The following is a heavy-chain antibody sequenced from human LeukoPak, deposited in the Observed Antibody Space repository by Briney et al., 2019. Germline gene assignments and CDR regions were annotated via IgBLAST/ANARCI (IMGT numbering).Heavy chain of an antibody. D-gene: IGHD3-10*01. CDR1: GYXFTSYY. V-gene: IGHV1-46*01. CDR3: VRDGEVIIKPAASFPHDAFDI. CDR2: INPSGGRT. Sequence: ASVKLSCKASGYXFTSYYIHWVRQAPGQGLEWMGIINPSGGRTNYAPKFQGRVTMTRDTATSTVYMQLSSLRSEDTAVYYCVRDGEVIIKPAASFPHDAFDIWGQGTMVIVSS. J-gene: IGHJ3*02.